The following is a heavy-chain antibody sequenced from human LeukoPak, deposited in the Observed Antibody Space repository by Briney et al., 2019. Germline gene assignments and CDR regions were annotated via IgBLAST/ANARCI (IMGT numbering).Heavy chain of an antibody. D-gene: IGHD3-3*01. J-gene: IGHJ6*02. CDR1: GGSFSGYY. CDR3: ARANYDFWGLYYYGMDV. V-gene: IGHV4-34*01. Sequence: SGTLSLTCAVYGGSFSGYYWSWIRQPPGKGLEWIGEINHSGSTNYNPSLKSRVTISVDTSKNQFSLKLSSVTAADTAVYYCARANYDFWGLYYYGMDVWGQGTTVTVS. CDR2: INHSGST.